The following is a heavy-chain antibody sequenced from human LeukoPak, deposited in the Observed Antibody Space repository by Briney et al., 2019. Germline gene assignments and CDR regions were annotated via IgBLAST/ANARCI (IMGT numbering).Heavy chain of an antibody. Sequence: GGSLRLSCAASGFTFSSYAMNWVRQAPGKGLEWVSAISGSGGSTDHVDSVKGRFTISRDNSRNTLYLQMNSLRAEDTAVFYCAKDPVSSGWYGKNLFDPWGQGTLVTVSS. V-gene: IGHV3-23*01. D-gene: IGHD6-19*01. CDR3: AKDPVSSGWYGKNLFDP. CDR1: GFTFSSYA. CDR2: ISGSGGST. J-gene: IGHJ5*02.